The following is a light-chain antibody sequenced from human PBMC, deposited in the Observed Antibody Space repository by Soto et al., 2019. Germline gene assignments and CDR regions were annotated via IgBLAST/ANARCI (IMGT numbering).Light chain of an antibody. CDR3: RSYAGRRTYV. CDR1: SSDVGSYNL. CDR2: EGS. J-gene: IGLJ1*01. Sequence: QSALAQPASVPGSPGQSITISCTGTSSDVGSYNLVSWYQHHPGKAPKLMIYEGSKRPSGVSNRFSASKSGNTASLTISGLQAEDEADYYCRSYAGRRTYVFGTGTKVTVL. V-gene: IGLV2-23*01.